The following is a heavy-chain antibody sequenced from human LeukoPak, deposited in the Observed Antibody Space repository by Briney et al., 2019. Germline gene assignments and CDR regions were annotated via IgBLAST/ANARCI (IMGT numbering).Heavy chain of an antibody. D-gene: IGHD5-24*01. CDR2: TNPSGGST. Sequence: GASVKVSCKASGYTFTSYYMHWVRQAPGQGLEWMGITNPSGGSTSYAQKFQGRVTMTRDTSTSTVYMQLSSLRSEDTAIYYCARDRVLATISNWFDPWGQGTLVTVSS. J-gene: IGHJ5*02. V-gene: IGHV1-46*01. CDR1: GYTFTSYY. CDR3: ARDRVLATISNWFDP.